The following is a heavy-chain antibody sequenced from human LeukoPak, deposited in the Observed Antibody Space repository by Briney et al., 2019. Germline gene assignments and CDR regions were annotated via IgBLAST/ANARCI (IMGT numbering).Heavy chain of an antibody. CDR3: AKHYYGSGSYYVTGFDY. J-gene: IGHJ4*02. V-gene: IGHV3-NL1*01. D-gene: IGHD3-10*01. CDR2: IYSGGST. Sequence: PGRSLRLSCAASGFTFSSYGMHWVRQAPGKGLEWVSVIYSGGSTYYADSVRGRFTISRDNSKNTLYLQMNSLRADDTAVYYCAKHYYGSGSYYVTGFDYWGQGTLVTVSS. CDR1: GFTFSSYG.